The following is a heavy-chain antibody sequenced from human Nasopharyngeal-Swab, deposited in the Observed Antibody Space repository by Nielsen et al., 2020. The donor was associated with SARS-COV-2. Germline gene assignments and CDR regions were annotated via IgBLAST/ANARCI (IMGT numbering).Heavy chain of an antibody. Sequence: LKISCAASGFTFSSYGMHWVRQAPGKGLEWVAVIWYDGSNKYYADSVKGRFTISRDNSKNTLYLQMNSLRAEDTAVYYCARGSVAVAGSDWYFDLWGRGTLVTVSS. D-gene: IGHD6-19*01. V-gene: IGHV3-33*01. J-gene: IGHJ2*01. CDR3: ARGSVAVAGSDWYFDL. CDR1: GFTFSSYG. CDR2: IWYDGSNK.